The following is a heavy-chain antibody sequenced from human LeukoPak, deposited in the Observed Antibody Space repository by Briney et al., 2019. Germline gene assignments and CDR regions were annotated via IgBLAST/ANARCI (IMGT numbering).Heavy chain of an antibody. CDR2: IRYDGSNK. Sequence: GGSLRLSCAASGFTFSSYGMHWVRQAPGKGLEWVAFIRYDGSNKYYADSVKGRFTNSRDNSKNTLYLQMNSLRAEDTAVYYCAKARPKSGSYHAFDIWGQGTMVTVSS. J-gene: IGHJ3*02. V-gene: IGHV3-30*02. D-gene: IGHD1-26*01. CDR3: AKARPKSGSYHAFDI. CDR1: GFTFSSYG.